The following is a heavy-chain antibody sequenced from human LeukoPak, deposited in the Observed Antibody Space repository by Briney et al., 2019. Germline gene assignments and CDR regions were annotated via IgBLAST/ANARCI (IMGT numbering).Heavy chain of an antibody. J-gene: IGHJ5*02. Sequence: GASVKVSCKVSGYTLTELSMHWVRQAPGQGLEWMGWINPNSGGTNYAQKFQGRVAMTRDTSISTAYMELSRLRSDDTAVYYCATSLRFTYSWFDPWGQGTLVTVSS. V-gene: IGHV1-2*02. CDR1: GYTLTELS. CDR2: INPNSGGT. CDR3: ATSLRFTYSWFDP. D-gene: IGHD3-3*01.